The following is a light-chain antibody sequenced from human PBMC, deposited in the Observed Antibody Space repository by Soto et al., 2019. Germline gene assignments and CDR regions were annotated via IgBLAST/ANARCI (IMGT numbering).Light chain of an antibody. Sequence: EIVLTQSPGTLSLSPGERATLSCRASQSVGNKLAWYQQRPGQAPRLLIYGASNRATGIPDRFSGSGSGTECTLTISRLEPEDFAVYYCQQYGNSLCTFGPGTKVDIK. CDR3: QQYGNSLCT. J-gene: IGKJ3*01. CDR2: GAS. CDR1: QSVGNK. V-gene: IGKV3-20*01.